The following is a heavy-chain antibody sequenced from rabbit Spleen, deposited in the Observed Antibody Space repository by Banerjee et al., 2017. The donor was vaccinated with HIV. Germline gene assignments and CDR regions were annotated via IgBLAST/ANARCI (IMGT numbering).Heavy chain of an antibody. D-gene: IGHD1-1*01. CDR1: GFSFSNNYV. V-gene: IGHV1S40*01. CDR3: ARDLADVIGWNLDL. J-gene: IGHJ4*01. Sequence: QSLEESGGDLVKPGASLTLTCTASGFSFSNNYVMCWVRQAPGKGLEWIACINAATGKPVYATWAKGRFTISRTSSTTVTLRMTSLTVADTATYFCARDLADVIGWNLDLWGPGTLVTVS. CDR2: INAATGKP.